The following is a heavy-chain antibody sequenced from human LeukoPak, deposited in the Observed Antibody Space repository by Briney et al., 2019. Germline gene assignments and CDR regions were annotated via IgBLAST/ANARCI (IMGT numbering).Heavy chain of an antibody. J-gene: IGHJ4*02. Sequence: SETLSLTCTVSGGPISGYFWSWIRQPPGKGLEWIGYIHDNGRTTYNPSLRSRVTISIDTSKSQFSLKLNSLTTTDTAVYYCARGGAVDPLLFDYWGQGTLVTVSS. CDR3: ARGGAVDPLLFDY. CDR2: IHDNGRT. V-gene: IGHV4-59*01. CDR1: GGPISGYF. D-gene: IGHD6-19*01.